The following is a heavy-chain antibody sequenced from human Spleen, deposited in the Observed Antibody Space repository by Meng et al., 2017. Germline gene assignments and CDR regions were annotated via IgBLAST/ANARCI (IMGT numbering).Heavy chain of an antibody. CDR2: IASGGTT. Sequence: GESLKISCAASGFTFSSYGMHWVRQAPGKGLEWVSSIASGGTTYYADSVKGRFTIARDNSKNTLYLQMSNQRAEDTAVYYCATDSSGWYRKFDFWGQGSLVTVSS. CDR1: GFTFSSYG. D-gene: IGHD6-19*01. V-gene: IGHV3-23*01. CDR3: ATDSSGWYRKFDF. J-gene: IGHJ4*02.